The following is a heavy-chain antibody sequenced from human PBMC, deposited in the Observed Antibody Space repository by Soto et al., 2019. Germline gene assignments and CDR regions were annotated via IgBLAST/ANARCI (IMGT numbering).Heavy chain of an antibody. Sequence: PSETLSLTCTVSGGSISSSDYYLGWIRQPPGKGLEWIGNIYYSGSASYNPSLKSRVTISVDTSKNQVSLKLSSVTAADTAVYYCARGLITGSQYSGGWYYFDSWGQGTQVTVSS. CDR3: ARGLITGSQYSGGWYYFDS. CDR2: IYYSGSA. J-gene: IGHJ4*02. D-gene: IGHD1-26*01. V-gene: IGHV4-39*01. CDR1: GGSISSSDYY.